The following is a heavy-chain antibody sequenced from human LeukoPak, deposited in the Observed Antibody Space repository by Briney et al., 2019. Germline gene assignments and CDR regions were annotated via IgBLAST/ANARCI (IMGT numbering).Heavy chain of an antibody. CDR1: GFTFSDYY. V-gene: IGHV3-11*01. CDR2: ISSSGSII. Sequence: GGSPRLSCAASGFTFSDYYMSWIRQAPGKGLEWVSYISSSGSIIYYADSVKGRFTISRDNAKNSPYLQMNSLRAEDTAVYYCAVLRFLEWTFDYWGQGTLVTVSS. D-gene: IGHD3-3*01. CDR3: AVLRFLEWTFDY. J-gene: IGHJ4*02.